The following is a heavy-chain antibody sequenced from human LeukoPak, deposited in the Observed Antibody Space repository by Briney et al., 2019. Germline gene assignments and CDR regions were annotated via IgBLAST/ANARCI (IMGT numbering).Heavy chain of an antibody. CDR3: VRDRCSGGSCYYDY. V-gene: IGHV4-4*07. D-gene: IGHD2-15*01. CDR2: IYTSGST. CDR1: GGSISSYY. J-gene: IGHJ4*02. Sequence: PSETLSLTCTVSGGSISSYYWSWIRQPAGKGLEWIGRIYTSGSTNYNPSLKSRVTMSVDTSKNQFSLKLSSVTAADTAVYYCVRDRCSGGSCYYDYWGQGTLVTVSS.